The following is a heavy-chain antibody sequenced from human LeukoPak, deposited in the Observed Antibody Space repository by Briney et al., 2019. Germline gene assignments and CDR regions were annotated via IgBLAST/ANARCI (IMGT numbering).Heavy chain of an antibody. CDR1: GYTFTNYA. Sequence: ASVKVSCKASGYTFTNYAMNWVRQAPGKGLEWVSSISSNSRYIYYADSVKGRFTISRDNARSSLFLQMNSLRAEDTAVYYCTKDPGHVLRSFDYSEYWGQGTRVTVSS. D-gene: IGHD3-9*01. CDR3: TKDPGHVLRSFDYSEY. J-gene: IGHJ4*02. CDR2: ISSNSRYI. V-gene: IGHV3-21*01.